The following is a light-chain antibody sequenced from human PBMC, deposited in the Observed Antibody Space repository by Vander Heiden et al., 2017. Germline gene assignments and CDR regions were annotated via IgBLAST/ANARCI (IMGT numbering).Light chain of an antibody. CDR3: VLSYSGARPV. Sequence: QSVGTQERSLAVSPGGTVGPACGSTTAPVTSRRFPYWVQRNPRQAPRTLIDDTGRKLSLTPARLSGSLLGGKAALTLSGAQPEDEAEYYCVLSYSGARPVFGGGTKLTVL. CDR2: DTG. J-gene: IGLJ2*01. CDR1: TAPVTSRRF. V-gene: IGLV7-46*01.